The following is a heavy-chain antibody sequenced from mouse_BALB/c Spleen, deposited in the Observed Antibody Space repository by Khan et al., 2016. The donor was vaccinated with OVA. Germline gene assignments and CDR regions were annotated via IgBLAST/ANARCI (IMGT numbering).Heavy chain of an antibody. Sequence: LVESGPELKKPGETVQISCKASGFTFTNYGMNWVKQAPGKGLKWMGWINTYTGEPTFADDFKGRFAFFLETSASTAYLQINSLQNEDTATYFCARVGYNGTMDCWGQGTSVTVSS. CDR2: INTYTGEP. J-gene: IGHJ4*01. CDR1: GFTFTNYG. V-gene: IGHV9-3-1*01. CDR3: ARVGYNGTMDC. D-gene: IGHD2-14*01.